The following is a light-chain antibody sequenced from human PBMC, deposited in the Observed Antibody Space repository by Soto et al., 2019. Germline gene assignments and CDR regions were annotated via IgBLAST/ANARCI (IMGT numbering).Light chain of an antibody. CDR1: SSNIGRNT. V-gene: IGLV1-44*01. J-gene: IGLJ2*01. Sequence: QSVLTQPPSASGTPGQRVTISCSGSSSNIGRNTVNWYRQLPGTAPKLLIYSNNQRPSGVPDRFSGSKSGTSASLAISGLQSEDEADYYCASWDHSLNVVAFGGGTKVTVL. CDR2: SNN. CDR3: ASWDHSLNVVA.